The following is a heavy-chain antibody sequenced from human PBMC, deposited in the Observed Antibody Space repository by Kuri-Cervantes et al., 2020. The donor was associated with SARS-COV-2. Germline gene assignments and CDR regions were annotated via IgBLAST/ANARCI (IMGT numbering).Heavy chain of an antibody. CDR3: AKDARPGKKQDGLGIFDY. Sequence: GGSLRLSCAASGFTFSSYWMHWVRQAPGKGLAWVSRINSDGSSTSYADSVKGRFTISRDNAKNTLYLQMNSLRAEDMALYYCAKDARPGKKQDGLGIFDYWGQGTLVTVSS. D-gene: IGHD5-24*01. J-gene: IGHJ4*02. CDR2: INSDGSST. V-gene: IGHV3-74*01. CDR1: GFTFSSYW.